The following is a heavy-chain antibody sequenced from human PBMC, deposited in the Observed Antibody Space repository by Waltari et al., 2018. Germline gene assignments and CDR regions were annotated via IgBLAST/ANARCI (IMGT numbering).Heavy chain of an antibody. V-gene: IGHV4-38-2*01. J-gene: IGHJ4*02. CDR3: ARVFRDYFFDY. CDR1: GYSISSGYY. D-gene: IGHD2-21*02. CDR2: IYHSGST. Sequence: QVQLQESGPGLVKPSETLSLTCAVSGYSISSGYYWGWIRQPPGKGLEWIGSIYHSGSTYYNPSLKSRVTISVDTSKNQFSLKLSSVTAADTAVYYCARVFRDYFFDYWGQGTLVTVSS.